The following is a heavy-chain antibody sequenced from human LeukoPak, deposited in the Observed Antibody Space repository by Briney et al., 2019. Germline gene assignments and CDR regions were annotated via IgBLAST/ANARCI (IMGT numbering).Heavy chain of an antibody. CDR3: ARRYSYGYADYYGMDV. CDR1: GGSISSYY. Sequence: SETLSLTCTVSGGSISSYYWSWIRQPPGKGLEWIGYIYYSGSTNYNPSLKSRVTISVDTSKNQFSLKLSSVTAADTAVYYCARRYSYGYADYYGMDVWGQGTTVTVS. CDR2: IYYSGST. J-gene: IGHJ6*02. V-gene: IGHV4-59*01. D-gene: IGHD5-18*01.